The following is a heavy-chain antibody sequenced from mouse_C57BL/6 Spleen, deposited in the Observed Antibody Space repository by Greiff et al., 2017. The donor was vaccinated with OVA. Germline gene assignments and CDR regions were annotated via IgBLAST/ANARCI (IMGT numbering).Heavy chain of an antibody. D-gene: IGHD2-5*01. CDR3: ARCSNYPCYWYFDV. CDR2: IYPGDGDT. Sequence: QVQLQQSGAELVKPGASVKISCKASGYAFSSYWMNWVKQRPGKGLEWIGQIYPGDGDTNYNGKFKGKATLTADKSSSTAYMQLSSLTSEDSAVYFCARCSNYPCYWYFDVWGTGTTVTVSS. V-gene: IGHV1-80*01. CDR1: GYAFSSYW. J-gene: IGHJ1*03.